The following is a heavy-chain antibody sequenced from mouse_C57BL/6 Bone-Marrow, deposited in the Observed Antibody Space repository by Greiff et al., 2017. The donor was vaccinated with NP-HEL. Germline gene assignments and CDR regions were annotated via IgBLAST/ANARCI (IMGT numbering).Heavy chain of an antibody. Sequence: EVKLMESGGGLVKPGGSLKLSCAASGFTFSSYAMSWVRQTPEKRLEWVATISDGGSYTYYPDNVKGRFTISRDNAKNNLYLQMSQLKSEDTAMYYCARIFYYYYGFDYWGQGTTLTVSS. CDR2: ISDGGSYT. J-gene: IGHJ2*01. CDR3: ARIFYYYYGFDY. V-gene: IGHV5-4*03. CDR1: GFTFSSYA. D-gene: IGHD1-1*01.